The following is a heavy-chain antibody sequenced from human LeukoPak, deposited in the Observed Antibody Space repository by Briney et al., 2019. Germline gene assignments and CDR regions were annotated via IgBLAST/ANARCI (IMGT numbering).Heavy chain of an antibody. D-gene: IGHD6-6*01. J-gene: IGHJ4*02. V-gene: IGHV3-23*01. Sequence: GNLTRYCAASTFTSNSNDMSWVRQAQGKGLVWVSATSGSGSSTYYADSVKGRFTISRDNYKNTLYLQRNSLRGEGRAVYDSAKVGQLGHGDLWGKGTVVSVSS. CDR2: TSGSGSST. CDR1: TFTSNSND. CDR3: AKVGQLGHGDL.